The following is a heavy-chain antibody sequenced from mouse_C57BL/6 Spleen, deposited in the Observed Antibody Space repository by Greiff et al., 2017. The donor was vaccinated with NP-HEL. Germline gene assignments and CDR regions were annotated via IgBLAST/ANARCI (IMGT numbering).Heavy chain of an antibody. CDR2: ISSGGSYT. CDR3: ASYYYGSSDYAMDY. V-gene: IGHV5-6*01. Sequence: EVMLVESGGDLVKPGGSLKLSCAASGFTFSSYGMSWVRQTPDKRLEWVATISSGGSYTYYPDSVKGRFTISRDNAKNTLYLQMSSLKSEDTAMYYCASYYYGSSDYAMDYWGQGTSVTVSS. J-gene: IGHJ4*01. CDR1: GFTFSSYG. D-gene: IGHD1-1*01.